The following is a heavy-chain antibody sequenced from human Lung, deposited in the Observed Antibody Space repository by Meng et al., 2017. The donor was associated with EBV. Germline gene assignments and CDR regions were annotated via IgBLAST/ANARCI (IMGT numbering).Heavy chain of an antibody. J-gene: IGHJ4*02. CDR1: GRSFSSSY. Sequence: QVQQQQWGAGLLKPSETLSLTCGVSGRSFSSSYWSWIRQPPGKGLEWIGQINYSGITNYNPSLKSRVTISVDTSKNQFSLSLNSVTAADTAVYYCARGGTSSAPFDHWGPGTLVTVSS. CDR2: INYSGIT. CDR3: ARGGTSSAPFDH. V-gene: IGHV4-34*01. D-gene: IGHD2-2*01.